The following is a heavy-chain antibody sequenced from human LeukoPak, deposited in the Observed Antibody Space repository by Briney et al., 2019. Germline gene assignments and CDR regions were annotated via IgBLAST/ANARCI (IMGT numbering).Heavy chain of an antibody. J-gene: IGHJ4*02. CDR1: GFTFSSYS. D-gene: IGHD5-24*01. Sequence: GGSLRLSCAASGFTFSSYSMNWVRQAPGRGLEWVSGISPSGDIKYYVDSVKGRFTVSRDNSKNTLYLQINSLRDEDTAVYYCAKDDAWLQYNDWGQGTLVTVSS. CDR3: AKDDAWLQYND. V-gene: IGHV3-23*01. CDR2: ISPSGDIK.